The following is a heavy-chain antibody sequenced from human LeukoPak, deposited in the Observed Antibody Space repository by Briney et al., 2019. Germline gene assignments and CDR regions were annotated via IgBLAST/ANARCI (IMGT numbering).Heavy chain of an antibody. CDR2: ISTYNGNT. V-gene: IGHV1-18*01. Sequence: ASVKVSCKASSYTFTSYSISWVRQAPGQGLEWVGWISTYNGNTNYAQKFQGRVTMTRDTSTSTAYMELRSLKYDDTAVYYCARGAPGTLDYWGQGTLVIVSS. CDR3: ARGAPGTLDY. J-gene: IGHJ4*02. CDR1: SYTFTSYS.